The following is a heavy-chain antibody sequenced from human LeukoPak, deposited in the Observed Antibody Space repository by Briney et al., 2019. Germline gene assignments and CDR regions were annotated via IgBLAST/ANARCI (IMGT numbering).Heavy chain of an antibody. D-gene: IGHD6-19*01. CDR1: GFTFSSYA. Sequence: QPGGSLRLSCAASGFTFSSYAMSWVRQAPGKGLEWVSAISGSGGSTYYADSVKGRFTISRDNSKNTLYLLMNSLRAEDTAVYYCAKDGDSSGWGFDYWGQGTLVTVSS. CDR2: ISGSGGST. CDR3: AKDGDSSGWGFDY. V-gene: IGHV3-23*01. J-gene: IGHJ4*02.